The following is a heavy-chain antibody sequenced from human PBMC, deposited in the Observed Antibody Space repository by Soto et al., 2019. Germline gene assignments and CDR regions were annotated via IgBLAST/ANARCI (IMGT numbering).Heavy chain of an antibody. CDR2: ISYDGRVK. Sequence: GGSLRLSCAASGCNFSDYHIHWVRQAPGKGLEWVAVISYDGRVKYYVDSVKGRFTISRDDSKNTLYLQMNSLRVDDTAVYYCARDFIVGAPDYFDYWGQGTLVTVSS. V-gene: IGHV3-30*04. D-gene: IGHD1-26*01. CDR1: GCNFSDYH. J-gene: IGHJ4*02. CDR3: ARDFIVGAPDYFDY.